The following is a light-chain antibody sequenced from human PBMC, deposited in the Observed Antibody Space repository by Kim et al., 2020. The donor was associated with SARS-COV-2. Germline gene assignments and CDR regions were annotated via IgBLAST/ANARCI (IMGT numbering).Light chain of an antibody. V-gene: IGLV2-14*03. Sequence: QSALTQPASVCGSPGQSITISCTGTSSDVGGYNYVSWYQQHPGKAPELVIYDVTNRPSGVSDRFSGSKSGNTASLTISGLQAEDEADYYCYSYTNNNTWVFGGGTQLTVL. CDR1: SSDVGGYNY. J-gene: IGLJ3*02. CDR3: YSYTNNNTWV. CDR2: DVT.